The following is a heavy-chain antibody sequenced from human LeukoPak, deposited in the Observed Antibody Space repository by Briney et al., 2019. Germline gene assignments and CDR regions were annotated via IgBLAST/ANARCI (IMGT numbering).Heavy chain of an antibody. V-gene: IGHV1-24*01. J-gene: IGHJ5*02. D-gene: IGHD3-16*01. CDR2: FDPEDGET. CDR3: ATAHPTPGILGGWFDP. Sequence: ASVKVSCKVSGYTLTELSMHWVRQAPGKGLEWMGGFDPEDGETIYAQKFQGRVTMTEDTSTDTAYMELSSLRSEDTAVYYCATAHPTPGILGGWFDPWGQGTLVTVSS. CDR1: GYTLTELS.